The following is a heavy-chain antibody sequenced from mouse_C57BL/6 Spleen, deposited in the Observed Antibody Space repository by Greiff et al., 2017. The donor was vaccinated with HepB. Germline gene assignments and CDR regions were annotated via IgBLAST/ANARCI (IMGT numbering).Heavy chain of an antibody. CDR2: IYPGDGDT. CDR1: GYAFSSYW. J-gene: IGHJ1*03. CDR3: ARVNYGNYDWYFDV. Sequence: QVQLQQSGAELVKPGASVKISCKASGYAFSSYWMNWVKQRPGKGLEWIGQIYPGDGDTNYNGTFKGKATLTADKSSSTAYMQLSSLTSEDSAVYFCARVNYGNYDWYFDVWGTGTTVTVSS. D-gene: IGHD2-1*01. V-gene: IGHV1-80*01.